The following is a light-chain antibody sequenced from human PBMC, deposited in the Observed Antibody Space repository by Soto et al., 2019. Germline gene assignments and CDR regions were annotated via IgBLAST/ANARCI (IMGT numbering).Light chain of an antibody. CDR1: QSFSSSY. CDR2: GAS. Sequence: EIVLTQSPGTLSLSPGERATLSCRASQSFSSSYLAWYQQKPGQAPRLLIYGASSRATGIPDRFSGSGSGTDFTLTISILEPEDFAVYYCQYYGSSPVTFGPGTKVDIK. J-gene: IGKJ3*01. V-gene: IGKV3-20*01. CDR3: QYYGSSPVT.